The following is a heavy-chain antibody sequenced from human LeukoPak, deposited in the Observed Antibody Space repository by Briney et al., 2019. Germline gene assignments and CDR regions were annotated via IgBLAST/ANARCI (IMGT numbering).Heavy chain of an antibody. CDR2: IYHSGTT. CDR1: GYSITSSSW. J-gene: IGHJ4*02. V-gene: IGHV4-28*01. D-gene: IGHD3-10*01. Sequence: PSDTLSLTCAVSGYSITSSSWWGWIRQPPGKGLEWIGYIYHSGTTYYNPSLQSRVTMSVDTSKNQFSRKLSSVTAVDTAVYYCARKENVYYYFDYWGQGTLVTVSS. CDR3: ARKENVYYYFDY.